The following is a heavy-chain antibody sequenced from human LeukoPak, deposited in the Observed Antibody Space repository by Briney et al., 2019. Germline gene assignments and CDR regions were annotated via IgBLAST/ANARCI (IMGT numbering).Heavy chain of an antibody. J-gene: IGHJ6*04. CDR3: AELGITMIGGV. Sequence: GGSLRFSCAASGFTFDDYAMHWVRQAPGKGLEWVSGISWNSGSIGYADSVKGRFTISRDNAKNSLYLQMNSLRAEDTAVYYCAELGITMIGGVWGKGTTVTISS. D-gene: IGHD3-10*02. CDR1: GFTFDDYA. V-gene: IGHV3-9*01. CDR2: ISWNSGSI.